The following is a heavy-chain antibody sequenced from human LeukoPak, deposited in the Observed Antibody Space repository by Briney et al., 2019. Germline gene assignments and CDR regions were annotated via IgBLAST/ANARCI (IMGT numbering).Heavy chain of an antibody. D-gene: IGHD6-13*01. CDR2: IYYSGST. CDR3: ARDHSSSWYYWFDP. J-gene: IGHJ5*02. Sequence: SESLSLTCTVSGGSISSYYWSWIRQPPGKGLEWIGYIYYSGSTNYNPSLKSRVTISVDTSKNQFSLKLSSVTAADTAVYYCARDHSSSWYYWFDPWGQGTLVTVSS. V-gene: IGHV4-59*01. CDR1: GGSISSYY.